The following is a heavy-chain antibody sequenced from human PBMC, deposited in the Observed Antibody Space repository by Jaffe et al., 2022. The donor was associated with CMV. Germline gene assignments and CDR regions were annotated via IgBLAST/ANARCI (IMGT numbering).Heavy chain of an antibody. CDR2: IRSKAYGGTT. D-gene: IGHD2-2*01. CDR1: GFTFGDYA. Sequence: EVQLVESGGGLVQPGRSLRLSCTASGFTFGDYAMSWVRQAPGKGLEWVGFIRSKAYGGTTEYAASVKGRFTISRDDSKSIAYLQMNSLKTEDTAVYYCTRSYCSSTSCYAADYYYYYYMDVWGKGTTVTVSS. V-gene: IGHV3-49*04. CDR3: TRSYCSSTSCYAADYYYYYYMDV. J-gene: IGHJ6*03.